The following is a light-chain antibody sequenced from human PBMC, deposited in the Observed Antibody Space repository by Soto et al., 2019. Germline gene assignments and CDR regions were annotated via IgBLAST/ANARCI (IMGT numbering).Light chain of an antibody. V-gene: IGKV1-5*01. CDR1: QSLSRW. CDR3: HQYNTSPQT. J-gene: IGKJ1*01. Sequence: DIQMTQSPFTLSASVGDRVTITCRASQSLSRWLAWYQQKPGKAPKVLIYDVSTLASGVPSRFSGSGSGTEFTLTISGLQSEDVAVYFCHQYNTSPQTFGQGTTVEIK. CDR2: DVS.